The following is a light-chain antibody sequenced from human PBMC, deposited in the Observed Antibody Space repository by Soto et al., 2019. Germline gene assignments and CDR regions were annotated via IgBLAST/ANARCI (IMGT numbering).Light chain of an antibody. V-gene: IGKV3-15*01. CDR3: QQYNNLIT. J-gene: IGKJ5*01. Sequence: DIVLTQSPATMSLSPGERATLSCRAGQSVSSYLAWYQQKPGQAPRLLIYGASTRATGIPARFSGSGSGTEFTLTISSLQSEDFAVYYCQQYNNLITFGQGTRLEIK. CDR2: GAS. CDR1: QSVSSY.